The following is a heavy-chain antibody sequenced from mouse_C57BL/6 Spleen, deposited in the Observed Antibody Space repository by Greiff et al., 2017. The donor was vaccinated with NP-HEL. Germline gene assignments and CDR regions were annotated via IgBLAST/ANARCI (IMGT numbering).Heavy chain of an antibody. V-gene: IGHV6-3*01. D-gene: IGHD2-5*01. Sequence: DVMLVESGGGLVQPGGSMKLSCVASGFTFSNYWMNWVRQSPEKGLEWVAQIRLKSDNYATHYAESVKGRFTISRDDSKSSVYLQMNNLRAEDTGIYYCTSYYSNYVRYFDVWGTGTTVTVSS. CDR2: IRLKSDNYAT. J-gene: IGHJ1*03. CDR3: TSYYSNYVRYFDV. CDR1: GFTFSNYW.